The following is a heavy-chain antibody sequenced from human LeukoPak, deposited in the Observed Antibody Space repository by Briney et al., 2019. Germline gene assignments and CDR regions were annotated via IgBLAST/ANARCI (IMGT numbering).Heavy chain of an antibody. CDR3: ARGAEAGPFYFAS. D-gene: IGHD6-19*01. J-gene: IGHJ4*02. V-gene: IGHV3-53*03. Sequence: PGGSLRLSCAASGLAASSNTMSWVRRPPGGGLEGVAIIYRGDNTYYADSVKGRFTISRDNSENTLYLQMNSLRGEDTAVYYCARGAEAGPFYFASWGQGTLVTVSS. CDR2: IYRGDNT. CDR1: GLAASSNT.